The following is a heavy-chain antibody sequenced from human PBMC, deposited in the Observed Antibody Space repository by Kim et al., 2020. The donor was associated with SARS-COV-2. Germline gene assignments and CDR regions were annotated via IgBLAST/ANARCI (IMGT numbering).Heavy chain of an antibody. Sequence: SNPSLQSRVTISVDTSKNQFSLKLSSVTAADTAVYYCARQGGGTVTTFDYWGQGTLVTVSS. CDR3: ARQGGGTVTTFDY. J-gene: IGHJ4*02. D-gene: IGHD4-17*01. V-gene: IGHV4-39*01.